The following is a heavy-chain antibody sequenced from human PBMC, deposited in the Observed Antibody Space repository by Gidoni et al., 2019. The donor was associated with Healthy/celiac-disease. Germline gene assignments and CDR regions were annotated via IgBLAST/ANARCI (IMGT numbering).Heavy chain of an antibody. D-gene: IGHD3-9*01. CDR2: ISGSGGST. V-gene: IGHV3-23*01. CDR3: AKVPYDILTGYSGYFDY. CDR1: GFTFSSYA. J-gene: IGHJ4*02. Sequence: EVQLLESGGGLVQPGGSLRLSCAASGFTFSSYAMSWVRQAPGKGREWVSAISGSGGSTYYADSVKGRVTISRDNSKNTLYLQMNSLRAEDTAVYYCAKVPYDILTGYSGYFDYWGQGTLVTVSS.